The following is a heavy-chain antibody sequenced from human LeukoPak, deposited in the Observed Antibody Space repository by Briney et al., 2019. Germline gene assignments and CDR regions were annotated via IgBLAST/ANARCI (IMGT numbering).Heavy chain of an antibody. V-gene: IGHV1-8*01. Sequence: ASVKVSCKASGYTFTTYDIHWVRQATGQGLAWMGRMNPNSGNTDYTQKFQGRVTMTRHTSITAAYMETSNLRSEHTAVYYCARGLRASSYWSIGIWGQWGQGTLVRVPS. J-gene: IGHJ4*02. CDR3: ARGLRASSYWSIGIWGQ. D-gene: IGHD2-8*02. CDR1: GYTFTTYD. CDR2: MNPNSGNT.